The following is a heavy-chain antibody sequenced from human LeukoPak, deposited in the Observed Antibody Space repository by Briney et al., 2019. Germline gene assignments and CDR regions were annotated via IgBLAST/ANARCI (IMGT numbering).Heavy chain of an antibody. CDR3: AKGAIIVEATQLDY. J-gene: IGHJ4*02. Sequence: GGSLRLSCAASGFTFSSYALSWVRQAPGKGLEWVSAISGNGGSTYYADSVKGRFSISRDNSENTLYLQMDSLRDEDTAVYYCAKGAIIVEATQLDYWGQGTLVTVSS. V-gene: IGHV3-23*01. D-gene: IGHD1-26*01. CDR2: ISGNGGST. CDR1: GFTFSSYA.